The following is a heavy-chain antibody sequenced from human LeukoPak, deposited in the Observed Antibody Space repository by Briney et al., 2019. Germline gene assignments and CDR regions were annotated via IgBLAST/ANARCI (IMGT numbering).Heavy chain of an antibody. CDR1: GGSISSYY. Sequence: PSETLSLTCTVSGGSISSYYWSWIRQPPGKGLEWIGYIYYSGSTYYNPSLKSRVTISVDTSKNQCYLKLSSVTAADTAVYYCARGSSSHFGYYYYGMDVWGQGTTVTVS. D-gene: IGHD6-6*01. V-gene: IGHV4-59*06. CDR3: ARGSSSHFGYYYYGMDV. CDR2: IYYSGST. J-gene: IGHJ6*02.